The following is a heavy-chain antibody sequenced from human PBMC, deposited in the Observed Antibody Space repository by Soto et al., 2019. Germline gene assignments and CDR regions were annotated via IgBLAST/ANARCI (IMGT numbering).Heavy chain of an antibody. D-gene: IGHD3-10*01. Sequence: PGGSLRLSCAASGFTFSSYGMHWFRQAPGKGLEWVAVIWYDGSNKYYADSVKGRFTISRDNSKNTLYLQMNSLRAEDTAVYYCAREVSLLLWLGESNWYYPWGQGNLVPVSS. CDR3: AREVSLLLWLGESNWYYP. CDR1: GFTFSSYG. CDR2: IWYDGSNK. J-gene: IGHJ5*02. V-gene: IGHV3-33*01.